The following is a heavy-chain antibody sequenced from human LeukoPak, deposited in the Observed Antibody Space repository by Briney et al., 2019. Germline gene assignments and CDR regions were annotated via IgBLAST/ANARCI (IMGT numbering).Heavy chain of an antibody. J-gene: IGHJ6*02. CDR1: RSTFSSYA. CDR3: AKVGGDWSGYYYYGLDV. V-gene: IGHV3-23*01. CDR2: ISGSGTGT. D-gene: IGHD1-26*01. Sequence: PEGSLRLSCAASRSTFSSYAMSWVRQAPGKGLEWVSVISGSGTGTYYADSVRGRFTISRDNSKNTLYLQMNSLRAEDTAIYYCAKVGGDWSGYYYYGLDVWGQGTTVTVSS.